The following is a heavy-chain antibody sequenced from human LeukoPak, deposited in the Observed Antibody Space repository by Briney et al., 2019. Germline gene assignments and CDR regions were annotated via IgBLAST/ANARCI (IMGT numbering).Heavy chain of an antibody. Sequence: ASVKVSCKPSGLMFTAYYIHWVRQVPGQGLEWMGWFNPKSGDTNYPQKFQGRVTMTGDTSTSTAYMELSSLRSDDTARYFCARDSSTWYSDYYYYMDVWGKGTTVTVSS. J-gene: IGHJ6*03. CDR1: GLMFTAYY. D-gene: IGHD2/OR15-2a*01. CDR3: ARDSSTWYSDYYYYMDV. CDR2: FNPKSGDT. V-gene: IGHV1-2*02.